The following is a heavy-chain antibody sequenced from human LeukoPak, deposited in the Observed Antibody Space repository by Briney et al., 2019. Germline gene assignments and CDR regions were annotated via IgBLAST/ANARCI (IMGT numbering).Heavy chain of an antibody. Sequence: GGSLRLSCAASEFTFSSYSMNWVRQAPGKGLEWVSSISSSSSYIYYADSVKGRFTISRDNAKNSLYLQMNSLRAEDTAVYYCARSGRGGAFDIWGQGTMVTVSS. V-gene: IGHV3-21*01. J-gene: IGHJ3*02. CDR2: ISSSSSYI. D-gene: IGHD1-26*01. CDR1: EFTFSSYS. CDR3: ARSGRGGAFDI.